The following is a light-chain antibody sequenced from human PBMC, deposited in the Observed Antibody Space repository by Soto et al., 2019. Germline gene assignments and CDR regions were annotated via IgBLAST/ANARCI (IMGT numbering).Light chain of an antibody. V-gene: IGLV2-14*01. Sequence: QSALTQPASVPGSPGQSITISCTGTNSDVGGYNYVSWYQQHPGKAPKLMIYEVSNRPSGVSNRFSGPKSGNTASLTISGLQAEDEADYYCTSYTSSATVVFGGGTKLTVL. CDR1: NSDVGGYNY. CDR3: TSYTSSATVV. J-gene: IGLJ2*01. CDR2: EVS.